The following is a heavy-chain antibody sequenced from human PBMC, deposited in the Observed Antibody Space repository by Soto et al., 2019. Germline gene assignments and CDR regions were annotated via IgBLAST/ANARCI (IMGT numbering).Heavy chain of an antibody. V-gene: IGHV4-34*01. Sequence: SLTCAVYGGSFSGYYWSWIRQPPGKGLERIGEINHSGSTNYNPSLKSRVTISVDTSKNQFSLKLSSVTAADTAVYYCARGSPIAVAGERTEYWGQGTLVTVSS. J-gene: IGHJ4*02. D-gene: IGHD6-19*01. CDR1: GGSFSGYY. CDR3: ARGSPIAVAGERTEY. CDR2: INHSGST.